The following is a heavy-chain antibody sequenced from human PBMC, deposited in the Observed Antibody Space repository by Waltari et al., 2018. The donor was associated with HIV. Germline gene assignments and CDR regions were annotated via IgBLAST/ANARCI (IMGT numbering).Heavy chain of an antibody. V-gene: IGHV3-9*01. CDR1: GFTFDDYA. D-gene: IGHD1-26*01. Sequence: EVQLVESGGGLVQPGRSLRLSCAASGFTFDDYAMHWVRQVSGKGLEWVSGSSWNSESTGYADSVKGRFTISRDNAKTSLYLQMNSLRTEDTALYYCAKAESFFHPPDYWGQGTLVTVSS. CDR2: SSWNSEST. CDR3: AKAESFFHPPDY. J-gene: IGHJ4*02.